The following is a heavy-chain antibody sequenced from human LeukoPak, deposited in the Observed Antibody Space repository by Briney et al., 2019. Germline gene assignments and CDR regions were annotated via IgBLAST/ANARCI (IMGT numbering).Heavy chain of an antibody. CDR3: ATKDGYNWAY. V-gene: IGHV4-34*01. D-gene: IGHD5-24*01. J-gene: IGHJ4*02. Sequence: SDTLSLTCAVYGGSFSGYYWSWIRQPPGKGLEWIGEINHSGSTNYNPSLKSRVTISVDTSKNQFSLKLSSVTAADTAVYYCATKDGYNWAYWGQGTLVTVSS. CDR2: INHSGST. CDR1: GGSFSGYY.